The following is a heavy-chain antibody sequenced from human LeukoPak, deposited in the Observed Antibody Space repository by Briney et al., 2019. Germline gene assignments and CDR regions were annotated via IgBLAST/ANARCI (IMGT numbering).Heavy chain of an antibody. V-gene: IGHV4-39*01. CDR3: ARNDSSLGAEAFDI. Sequence: SETLSLTCTVSGGSISSSSYYWGWIRHPPGKGLEWIGSIYYSGSTHYNPSLKSRVTISVDTSKNQFSLKLSSVTAADTAVYYCARNDSSLGAEAFDIWGQGTMVTVSS. D-gene: IGHD3-22*01. J-gene: IGHJ3*02. CDR2: IYYSGST. CDR1: GGSISSSSYY.